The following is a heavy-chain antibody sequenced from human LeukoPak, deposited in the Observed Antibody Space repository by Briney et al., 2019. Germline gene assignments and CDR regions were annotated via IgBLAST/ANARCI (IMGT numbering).Heavy chain of an antibody. Sequence: SETLSLTCTVSGGSISSSSYYWGWIRQPPGEGLEWIGSIYYSGSTYYNPSLKSRVTISVDTSKNQFSLKLSSVTAADTAVYYCALGSTHYYYYGMDVWGQGTTVTVSS. CDR1: GGSISSSSYY. CDR2: IYYSGST. D-gene: IGHD3-10*01. J-gene: IGHJ6*02. V-gene: IGHV4-39*01. CDR3: ALGSTHYYYYGMDV.